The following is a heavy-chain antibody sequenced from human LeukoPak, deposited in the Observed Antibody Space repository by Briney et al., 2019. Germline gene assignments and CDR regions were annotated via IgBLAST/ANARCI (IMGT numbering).Heavy chain of an antibody. V-gene: IGHV4-34*01. J-gene: IGHJ4*02. CDR3: ARGKSRYSYHNNFDY. Sequence: SETLSLTCAVYGGSFSGYYWSWIRQPPGKGLEWIGEINHSGSTNYNPSLKSRVTISVDTSKNQFSLKLSSVTAADTAVYYCARGKSRYSYHNNFDYWGQGTLVTVSS. CDR1: GGSFSGYY. CDR2: INHSGST. D-gene: IGHD5-18*01.